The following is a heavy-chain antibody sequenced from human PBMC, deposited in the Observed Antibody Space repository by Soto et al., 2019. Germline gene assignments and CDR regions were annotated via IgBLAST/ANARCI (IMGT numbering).Heavy chain of an antibody. Sequence: SETLSLTCTVSGGSVNSGSYYWSWIRQPPGKGLEWIGYIHYSGNTNYNPSLKSRVTISVDTSKNQFSLKLNSVTAADTAVYYCARVYYGMDVWGQGTTVTVSS. CDR2: IHYSGNT. V-gene: IGHV4-61*01. CDR1: GGSVNSGSYY. J-gene: IGHJ6*02. CDR3: ARVYYGMDV.